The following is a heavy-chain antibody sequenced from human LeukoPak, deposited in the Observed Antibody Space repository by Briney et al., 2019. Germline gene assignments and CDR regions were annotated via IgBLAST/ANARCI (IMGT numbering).Heavy chain of an antibody. V-gene: IGHV4-39*07. CDR3: ARGGITIFGVVSPFDY. Sequence: SETLSLTCTVSGGSISSSSYYWGWIRQPPGKGLEWIGSIYYSGSTYYNPSLKSRVTISVDTSKNQFSLKLSSVTAADTAVYYCARGGITIFGVVSPFDYWGQGTLVTVSS. CDR2: IYYSGST. J-gene: IGHJ4*02. CDR1: GGSISSSSYY. D-gene: IGHD3-3*01.